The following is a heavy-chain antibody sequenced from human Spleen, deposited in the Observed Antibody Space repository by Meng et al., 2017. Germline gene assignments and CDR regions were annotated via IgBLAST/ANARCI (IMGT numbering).Heavy chain of an antibody. Sequence: GSLRLSCAVYGGSFSGYYWSWIRQPPGKGLEWIGEINHSGSTNYNPSLKSRVTISVDTSNNEFSLKLTSVTAADTAVYYCARGGGYSYGYGMDVWGQGTMVTVSS. D-gene: IGHD5-18*01. CDR3: ARGGGYSYGYGMDV. J-gene: IGHJ6*02. CDR2: INHSGST. V-gene: IGHV4-34*01. CDR1: GGSFSGYY.